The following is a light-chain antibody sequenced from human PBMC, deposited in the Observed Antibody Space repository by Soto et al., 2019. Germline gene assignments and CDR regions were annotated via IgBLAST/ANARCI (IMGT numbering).Light chain of an antibody. V-gene: IGKV3-11*01. CDR2: DVS. CDR3: QQRSDWPWT. CDR1: ESVTNY. Sequence: VLTQSHGTLALSAGRVDPGCCRASESVTNYLAWYQQKPGQAPRLLVYDVSNRATGTPARFSGGGSGTDFTLTISNLEPEDFAVYYCQQRSDWPWTFGQGTKVDNK. J-gene: IGKJ1*01.